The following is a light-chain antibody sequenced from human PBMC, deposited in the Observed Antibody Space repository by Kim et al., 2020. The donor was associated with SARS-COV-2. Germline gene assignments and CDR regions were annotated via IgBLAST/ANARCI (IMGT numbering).Light chain of an antibody. V-gene: IGKV1-5*03. CDR1: QSVSSW. J-gene: IGKJ2*01. CDR3: QQYDSHPYT. CDR2: KAS. Sequence: DIQMTQSPSTLSASVGDRVTITCRASQSVSSWLAWYQQKPGKAPKLLIYKASTLEGGVPSRFSGRGSGTEFTLTINSLQPDDFATYFCQQYDSHPYTFGKGTRLEI.